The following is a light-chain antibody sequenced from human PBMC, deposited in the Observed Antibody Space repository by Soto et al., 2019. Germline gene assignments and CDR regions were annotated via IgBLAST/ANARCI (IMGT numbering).Light chain of an antibody. CDR3: QQRSSWPLT. Sequence: EIVLTQSPATLSLSPGERATLSCRASQSVTRYLAWYQQKPGQAPRLLIYDASNRATGIPARFSGSGSATDFTLTISSLEAEDFAVYFCQQRSSWPLTFGGGTKVDNK. J-gene: IGKJ4*01. V-gene: IGKV3-11*01. CDR2: DAS. CDR1: QSVTRY.